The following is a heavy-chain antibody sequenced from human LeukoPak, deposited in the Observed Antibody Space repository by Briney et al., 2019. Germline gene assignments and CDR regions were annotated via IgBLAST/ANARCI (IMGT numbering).Heavy chain of an antibody. Sequence: SVKVSCKASGYTFTSYSMHWVRRAPGQGLEWMGTISPSGDTTNYAQSFRGKVTMTRDTSTSTLYMELTSLTSDDTAVYYCARGKPIRARGDFDIWGQGTMVTVSS. J-gene: IGHJ3*02. V-gene: IGHV1-46*01. CDR3: ARGKPIRARGDFDI. CDR1: GYTFTSYS. D-gene: IGHD4/OR15-4a*01. CDR2: ISPSGDTT.